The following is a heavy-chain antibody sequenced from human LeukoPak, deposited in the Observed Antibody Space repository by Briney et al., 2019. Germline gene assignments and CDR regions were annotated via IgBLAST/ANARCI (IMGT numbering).Heavy chain of an antibody. CDR1: GYSISTGYY. CDR3: ARGARYYGSGSYLFAIFDY. D-gene: IGHD3-10*01. J-gene: IGHJ4*02. Sequence: SETLSLTCTVSGYSISTGYYWDWIRQPPGKGLEWIGSIYHSGSTCYNPSLKSRVTISVDTSKNQFSLKLSSVTAADTAVYYCARGARYYGSGSYLFAIFDYWGQGTLVTVSS. V-gene: IGHV4-38-2*02. CDR2: IYHSGST.